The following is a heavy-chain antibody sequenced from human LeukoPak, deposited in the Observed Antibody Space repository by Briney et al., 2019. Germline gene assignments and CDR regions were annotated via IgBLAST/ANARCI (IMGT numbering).Heavy chain of an antibody. V-gene: IGHV4-34*01. Sequence: SETLSLTCAVYGGSFSGYYWSWIRQPPGKGLEWIGEINHSGSTNYDPSLKSRVTISVDTSKNQFSLKLSSVTAADTAVYYCAREYGSGSYYNDPYFDYWGQGTLVTVSS. CDR2: INHSGST. J-gene: IGHJ4*02. CDR3: AREYGSGSYYNDPYFDY. D-gene: IGHD3-10*01. CDR1: GGSFSGYY.